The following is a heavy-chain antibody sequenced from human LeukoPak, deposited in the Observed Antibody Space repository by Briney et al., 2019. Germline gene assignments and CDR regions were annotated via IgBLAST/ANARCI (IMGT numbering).Heavy chain of an antibody. V-gene: IGHV4-61*05. CDR2: IYTSGST. D-gene: IGHD1-26*01. CDR1: GDSISSSSYY. CDR3: ARVFPSGSYLDY. J-gene: IGHJ4*02. Sequence: PSETLSLTCTVSGDSISSSSYYWSWIRQPPGKGLEWIGYIYTSGSTNYNPSLKSRVTISVDTSKNQFSLKLSSVTAADTAVYYCARVFPSGSYLDYWGQGTLVTVSS.